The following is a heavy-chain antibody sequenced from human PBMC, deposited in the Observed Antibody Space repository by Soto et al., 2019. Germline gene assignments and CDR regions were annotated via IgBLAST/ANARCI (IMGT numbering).Heavy chain of an antibody. CDR2: INPGNRIT. Sequence: QVQLVQSGAEVKKPGASVKVACKTSGYTFTNYFVHWVRQAPGQGLEWMGTINPGNRITNYALKFQGRVAVTRDTSTNTVYLELSSLTSEDTAVYSCARDPNYHDFWAGSYYYHGMDVWGQGTSVTVSS. CDR1: GYTFTNYF. J-gene: IGHJ6*02. V-gene: IGHV1-46*01. CDR3: ARDPNYHDFWAGSYYYHGMDV. D-gene: IGHD3-3*01.